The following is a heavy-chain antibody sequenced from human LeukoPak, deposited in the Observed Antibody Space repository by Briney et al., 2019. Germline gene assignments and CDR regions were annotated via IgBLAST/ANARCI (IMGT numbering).Heavy chain of an antibody. CDR1: GFTFSSYG. V-gene: IGHV3-30*03. Sequence: GGSLRLSCAASGFTFSSYGMHWVRQAPGKGLEWVAVISYDGSNKYYADSVKGRFTISRDNSKNTLYLQMNSLRAEDTTVYYCARVCRVIGACMDVWGKGTTVTVSS. CDR2: ISYDGSNK. D-gene: IGHD3-9*01. CDR3: ARVCRVIGACMDV. J-gene: IGHJ6*03.